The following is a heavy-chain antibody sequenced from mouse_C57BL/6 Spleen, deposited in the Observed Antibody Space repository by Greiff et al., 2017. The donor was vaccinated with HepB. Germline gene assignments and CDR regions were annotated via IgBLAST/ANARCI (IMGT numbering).Heavy chain of an antibody. Sequence: QVQLQQPGAELVRPGTSVKLSCKASGYTFTSYWMHWVKQRPGQGLEWIGVIDPSDSYTNYNQKFKGKATLTVDTSSSTAYMQLSSLTSEDSAVYYCARSGAYYSKDGLYFDVWGTGTTVTVSS. CDR3: ARSGAYYSKDGLYFDV. CDR2: IDPSDSYT. J-gene: IGHJ1*03. D-gene: IGHD2-5*01. CDR1: GYTFTSYW. V-gene: IGHV1-59*01.